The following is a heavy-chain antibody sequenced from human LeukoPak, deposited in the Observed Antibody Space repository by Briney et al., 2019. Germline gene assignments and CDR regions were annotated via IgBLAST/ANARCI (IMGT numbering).Heavy chain of an antibody. CDR2: ISSSGSTI. V-gene: IGHV3-48*03. CDR1: GFTFSSYE. Sequence: PGGSLRLSCAATGFTFSSYEMNWVRQAPGRGLEWVAYISSSGSTIYYADSVKGRFTISRDNSKNSLYLQMNSLRTEDTALYFCNVLLWFGGIDYWGQGTLVTVPS. J-gene: IGHJ4*02. CDR3: NVLLWFGGIDY. D-gene: IGHD3-10*01.